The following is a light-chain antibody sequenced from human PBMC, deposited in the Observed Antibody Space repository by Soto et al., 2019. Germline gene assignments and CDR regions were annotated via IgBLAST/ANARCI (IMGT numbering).Light chain of an antibody. V-gene: IGKV3-15*01. Sequence: VMTQSPATLSVSSGESVTLSCRTSQSVGINFAWYKQKPGQAPSLLLYGASPRAAGFPARISGSWSGTELTLTINSLQSQDSAFYFCQQFNTWPPTFGQGTREEIK. CDR3: QQFNTWPPT. CDR1: QSVGIN. J-gene: IGKJ1*01. CDR2: GAS.